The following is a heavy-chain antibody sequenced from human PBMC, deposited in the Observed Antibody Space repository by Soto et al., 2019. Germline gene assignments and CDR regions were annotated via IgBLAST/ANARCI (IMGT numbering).Heavy chain of an antibody. Sequence: GGSLRLSCAASGSTFDDYGMSWVRQAPGKGLEWVSGINWNGGSTGYADSVKGRFTISRDNAKNSLYLQMNSLRAEDTAVYYCARSPLTKWELHYWGQGTLVTVSS. V-gene: IGHV3-20*04. CDR1: GSTFDDYG. CDR2: INWNGGST. D-gene: IGHD1-26*01. J-gene: IGHJ4*02. CDR3: ARSPLTKWELHY.